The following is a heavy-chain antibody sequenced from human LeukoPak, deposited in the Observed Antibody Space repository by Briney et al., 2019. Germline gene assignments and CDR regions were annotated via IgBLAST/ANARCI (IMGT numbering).Heavy chain of an antibody. J-gene: IGHJ6*02. CDR1: GYTLTELS. V-gene: IGHV1-24*01. Sequence: ASVKVSCKVSGYTLTELSIHWVRHAPGKGLEWMGGFDPEDGETIYAQKFQSRVTMTEDTSTDTAYMELSSLRSEDTAVYYCARRVTAIGYYYYGMDVWGQGTTVTVSS. D-gene: IGHD2-21*02. CDR3: ARRVTAIGYYYYGMDV. CDR2: FDPEDGET.